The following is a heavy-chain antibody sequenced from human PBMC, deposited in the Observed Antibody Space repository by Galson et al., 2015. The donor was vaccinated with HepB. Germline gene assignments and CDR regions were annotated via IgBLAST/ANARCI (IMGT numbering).Heavy chain of an antibody. CDR1: GFTFSDYY. CDR3: ARDGYYDILTGYHQYYYGMDV. Sequence: SLRLSCAASGFTFSDYYMSWIRQAPGKGLEWISYISSSSSYTNYADSVKGRFTISRDNAKNSLYLQMNSLRVEDTAVYYCARDGYYDILTGYHQYYYGMDVWGQGTTVTVSS. J-gene: IGHJ6*02. CDR2: ISSSSSYT. V-gene: IGHV3-11*06. D-gene: IGHD3-9*01.